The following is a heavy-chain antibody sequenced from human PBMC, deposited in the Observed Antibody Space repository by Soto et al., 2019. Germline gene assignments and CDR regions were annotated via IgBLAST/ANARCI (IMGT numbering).Heavy chain of an antibody. CDR1: GYTFTGYY. J-gene: IGHJ6*02. CDR2: INPNSGGT. CDR3: ARARGSSSYYYYGMDV. D-gene: IGHD6-6*01. V-gene: IGHV1-2*04. Sequence: ASVKVSCKASGYTFTGYYMHWVRQAPGQGLEWMGWINPNSGGTNYAQKFQGWVTMTRDTSISTAYMELSRLRSDDTAVYYCARARGSSSYYYYGMDVWPQGTTVTVS.